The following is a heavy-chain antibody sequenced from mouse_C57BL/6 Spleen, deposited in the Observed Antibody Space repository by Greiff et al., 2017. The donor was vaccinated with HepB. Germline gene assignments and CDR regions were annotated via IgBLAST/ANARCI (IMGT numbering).Heavy chain of an antibody. D-gene: IGHD2-1*01. CDR2: IDPSDSYT. J-gene: IGHJ4*01. CDR1: GYTFTSYW. CDR3: ARYSNYESMDY. V-gene: IGHV1-69*01. Sequence: QVQLQQPGAELVMPGASVKLSCKASGYTFTSYWMHGVKQRPGQGLEWIGEIDPSDSYTNYNQKFKGKSTLTVDKSSSTAYMQLSSLTSEDSAVYYCARYSNYESMDYWGQGTSVTVSS.